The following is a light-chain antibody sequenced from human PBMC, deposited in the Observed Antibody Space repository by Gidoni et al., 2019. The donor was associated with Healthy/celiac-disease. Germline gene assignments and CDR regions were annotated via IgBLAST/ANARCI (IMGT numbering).Light chain of an antibody. V-gene: IGLV1-44*01. J-gene: IGLJ3*02. CDR2: SNN. CDR1: SPNIGSNT. CDR3: AAWDDSLNGNWV. Sequence: QSVLTQPPSASGTPGQRVTISCSGSSPNIGSNTVNWYQQLPGTAPKLLIYSNNQRPSGVPDRFSGSKSGTSASLAISGLQSEDEADYYCAAWDDSLNGNWVFGGGTKLTVL.